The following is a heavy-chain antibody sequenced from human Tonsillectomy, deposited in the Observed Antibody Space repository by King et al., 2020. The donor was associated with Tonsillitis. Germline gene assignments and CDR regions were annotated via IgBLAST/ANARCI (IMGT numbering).Heavy chain of an antibody. D-gene: IGHD2-15*01. Sequence: QLVQSGAEVKKPGASGKVSCKGSGYTFTSYGITGVRQAPGQGLEWMGLISAYNGKTNIAQKLQGRVNMSTATSTSTAYMELRSLRSDDTAVYYCARDNGIVVVVPADYWGQGTLVTVSS. CDR2: ISAYNGKT. J-gene: IGHJ4*02. CDR1: GYTFTSYG. CDR3: ARDNGIVVVVPADY. V-gene: IGHV1-18*01.